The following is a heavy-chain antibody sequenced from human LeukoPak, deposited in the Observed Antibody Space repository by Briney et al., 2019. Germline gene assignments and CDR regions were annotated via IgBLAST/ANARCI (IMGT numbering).Heavy chain of an antibody. CDR2: IYYSGST. CDR1: GGSISSYY. J-gene: IGHJ5*02. D-gene: IGHD1-1*01. Sequence: SETLSLTCTVSGGSISSYYWSWIRQPPGKGLEWIGYIYYSGSTNYSPSLKSRVTISVDTSKNQFSLNLSSVTAADTAVYFCASSGTTRNWFDPWGQGTLVTVSS. V-gene: IGHV4-59*01. CDR3: ASSGTTRNWFDP.